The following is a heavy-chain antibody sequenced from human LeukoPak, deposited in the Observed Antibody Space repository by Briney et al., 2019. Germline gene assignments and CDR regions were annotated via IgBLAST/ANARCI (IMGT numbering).Heavy chain of an antibody. J-gene: IGHJ3*02. V-gene: IGHV4-34*01. Sequence: PSETLSLTCAVYGGSFSGYYWSWIRQPPGKGLEWIGEINHSGSTSYNPSLKSRVTISVDTSKNQFSLKLSSVTAADTAVYYCAREDGPDAFDIWGQGTMVTVSS. CDR1: GGSFSGYY. CDR3: AREDGPDAFDI. CDR2: INHSGST.